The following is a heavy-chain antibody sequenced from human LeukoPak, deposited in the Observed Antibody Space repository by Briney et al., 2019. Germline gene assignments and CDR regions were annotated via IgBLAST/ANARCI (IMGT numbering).Heavy chain of an antibody. CDR2: THYTGTT. J-gene: IGHJ5*01. CDR3: ARGAGWYGS. CDR1: GGSISPNY. Sequence: PSETLSLTCTVSGGSISPNYWSWLRQPPGKGLEWIGYTHYTGTTRYNPSLNGRVTISVDTSKNQFSLKLRSVTATDTAVYYCARGAGWYGSWGQGTLVAVSS. V-gene: IGHV4-59*01.